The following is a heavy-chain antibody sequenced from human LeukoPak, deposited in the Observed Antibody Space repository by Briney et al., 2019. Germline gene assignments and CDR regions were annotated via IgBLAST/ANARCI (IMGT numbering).Heavy chain of an antibody. CDR1: GGSISSYY. V-gene: IGHV4-59*01. D-gene: IGHD3-10*01. J-gene: IGHJ5*02. Sequence: SETLSLTCTVSGGSISSYYWSWIRQSPGKGLECIGYIHYTGSTNYNPSLKSRVTISVETSKNQFSLKLKSVAAADTAVYYCARGGYYGSGNDFRFDPWGQGTLVTVSS. CDR3: ARGGYYGSGNDFRFDP. CDR2: IHYTGST.